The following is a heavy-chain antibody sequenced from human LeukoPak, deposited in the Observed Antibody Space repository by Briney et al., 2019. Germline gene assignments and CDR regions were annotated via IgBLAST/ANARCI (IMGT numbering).Heavy chain of an antibody. J-gene: IGHJ4*02. CDR2: ISGSGGST. V-gene: IGHV3-23*01. CDR1: GFTFSSYA. CDR3: AKERAGYCSGGSCSILDY. Sequence: GGSLRLSCAASGFTFSSYAMSWVRQAPGKGLEWVSAISGSGGSTYYADSVKGRFTISRDNSKNTLYLQMNSLRAEDTAVYYCAKERAGYCSGGSCSILDYWGQGTLVTVSS. D-gene: IGHD2-15*01.